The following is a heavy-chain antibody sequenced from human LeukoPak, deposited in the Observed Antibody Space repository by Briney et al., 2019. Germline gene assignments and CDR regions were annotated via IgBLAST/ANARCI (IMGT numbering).Heavy chain of an antibody. D-gene: IGHD3-22*01. CDR3: ARLLPPRGYYYMDV. Sequence: PSETPSLTCTVSGGSISSYYWSWIRQPPGKGLEWIGYIYTSGSTNYNPSLKSRVTISVDTSKNQFSLKLSSVTAADTAVYYCARLLPPRGYYYMDVWGKGTTVTVSS. J-gene: IGHJ6*03. V-gene: IGHV4-4*09. CDR2: IYTSGST. CDR1: GGSISSYY.